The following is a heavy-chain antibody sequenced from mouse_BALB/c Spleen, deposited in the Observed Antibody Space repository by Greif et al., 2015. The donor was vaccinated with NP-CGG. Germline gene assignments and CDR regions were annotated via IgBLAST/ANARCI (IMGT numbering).Heavy chain of an antibody. CDR2: ISGGGSYT. CDR1: GSTFSSYG. Sequence: EVQRVESGGGLVKPGGSLKLSCAASGSTFSSYGMSWVRQTPEKRLEWVATISGGGSYTYYPDSVKGRFTISRDNAKNNLYLQMSSLRSEDTALYYCARQDYYRYDGAYWGQGTLVTVSA. V-gene: IGHV5-9-2*01. J-gene: IGHJ3*01. D-gene: IGHD2-14*01. CDR3: ARQDYYRYDGAY.